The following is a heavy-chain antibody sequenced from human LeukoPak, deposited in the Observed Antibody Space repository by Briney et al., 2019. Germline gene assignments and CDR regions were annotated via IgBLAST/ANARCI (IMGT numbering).Heavy chain of an antibody. D-gene: IGHD5-18*01. J-gene: IGHJ4*02. V-gene: IGHV1-46*01. CDR3: ARDGVDTAMVTAGFFDY. CDR2: INPSGGST. Sequence: ASVKVSCKAPGYTFTSYYMHWVRQAPGQGLEWMGIINPSGGSTSYAQKFQGRVTMTRDTSTSTVYMELSSLRSEDTAVYYCARDGVDTAMVTAGFFDYWGQGTLVTVSS. CDR1: GYTFTSYY.